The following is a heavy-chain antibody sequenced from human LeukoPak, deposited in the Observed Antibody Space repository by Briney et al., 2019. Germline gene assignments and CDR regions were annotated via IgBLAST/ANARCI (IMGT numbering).Heavy chain of an antibody. J-gene: IGHJ6*03. CDR3: ARADTWIPNYYYYMDV. CDR1: GFTFSSYS. Sequence: PGGSLRLSCAASGFTFSSYSMNWVRQAPGKGLEWVSSIGSSSSYIYYADSVKGRFTISRDNAKNSLYLQMNSLRAEDTAVYYCARADTWIPNYYYYMDVWGKGTTVTVSS. D-gene: IGHD5-12*01. V-gene: IGHV3-21*01. CDR2: IGSSSSYI.